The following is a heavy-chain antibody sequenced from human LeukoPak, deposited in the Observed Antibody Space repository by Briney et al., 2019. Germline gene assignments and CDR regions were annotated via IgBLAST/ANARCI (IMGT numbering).Heavy chain of an antibody. CDR3: ARAHIQDYTIVGLVDH. V-gene: IGHV3-21*01. J-gene: IGHJ5*02. CDR2: ISSRSTYA. CDR1: GFTFSSYG. Sequence: GGSLRLSCAASGFTFSSYGMHWVRQAPGKGLEWVSSISSRSTYAYYADSVRGRFTVSRDSAKNSLFLQMDNLRVEDTAIYYCARAHIQDYTIVGLVDHWGQGTLVTVSS. D-gene: IGHD1-26*01.